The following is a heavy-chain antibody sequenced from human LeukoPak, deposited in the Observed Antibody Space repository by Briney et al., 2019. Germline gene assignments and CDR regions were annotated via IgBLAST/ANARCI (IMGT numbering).Heavy chain of an antibody. Sequence: GGSLRLSCVASGLTFSTYGMSWVRQAPGKGLEWVSAISGSGGSTYYADSVKGRFTISRDNSKNTLYLQTNSLRAEDTAVYYCAKAPGRLGELSLGGDYFDYWGQGTLVTVSS. V-gene: IGHV3-23*01. J-gene: IGHJ4*02. D-gene: IGHD3-16*02. CDR2: ISGSGGST. CDR1: GLTFSTYG. CDR3: AKAPGRLGELSLGGDYFDY.